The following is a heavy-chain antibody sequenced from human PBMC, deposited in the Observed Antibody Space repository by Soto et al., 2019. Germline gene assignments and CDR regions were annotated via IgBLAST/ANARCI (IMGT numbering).Heavy chain of an antibody. J-gene: IGHJ6*02. D-gene: IGHD1-1*01. CDR2: IHPSGST. Sequence: TLSLTCAVSGGSLSDYYWPWIRQSPGKGLEWIGEIHPSGSTYYNPSLRSRVTISVDTSKNQFSLKLTSLTAADTAIYYCARGRDEYKLGNVWGHGTTVTVSS. V-gene: IGHV4-34*01. CDR1: GGSLSDYY. CDR3: ARGRDEYKLGNV.